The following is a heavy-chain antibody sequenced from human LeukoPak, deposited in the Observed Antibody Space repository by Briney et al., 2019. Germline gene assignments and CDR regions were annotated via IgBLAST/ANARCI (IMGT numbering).Heavy chain of an antibody. CDR2: ISWNSGSI. D-gene: IGHD5-18*01. CDR1: GFTFDDYA. J-gene: IGHJ4*02. CDR3: AKDMGPYTARVLSY. V-gene: IGHV3-9*01. Sequence: GRSLRLSCAASGFTFDDYAMHWVRQAPGKGLEWVSGISWNSGSIGYADSVKGRFTISRDNAKNSLYLQMNSLRAEDTALYYCAKDMGPYTARVLSYWGQGTLVTVSS.